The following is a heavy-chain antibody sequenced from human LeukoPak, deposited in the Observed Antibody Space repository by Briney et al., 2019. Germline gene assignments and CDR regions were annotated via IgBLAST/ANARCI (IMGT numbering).Heavy chain of an antibody. CDR3: ARAPSEIGGYYREYFRH. CDR2: IKSDGST. D-gene: IGHD3-22*01. V-gene: IGHV3-74*01. Sequence: PGGSLGLLCAASGFTFSTYWMHWVRQAPGKGLVWVSRIKSDGSTNYADSVKGRFTISRDNAKNTVSLQMNSLRAEDTGVYYCARAPSEIGGYYREYFRHWGQGTVDTVSS. CDR1: GFTFSTYW. J-gene: IGHJ1*01.